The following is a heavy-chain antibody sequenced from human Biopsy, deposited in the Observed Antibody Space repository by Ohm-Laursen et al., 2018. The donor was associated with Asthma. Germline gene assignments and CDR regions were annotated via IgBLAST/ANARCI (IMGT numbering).Heavy chain of an antibody. V-gene: IGHV4-39*01. Sequence: PSETLSLTCSLSSGSGGYLRRGNYYWGWISQPPGKGLERFGSIYYSGTTYYNPSLKSRVTVSADTSKNQFSLKLTSVTAADTAVYYCVRGSSSWHHGPFHYYYGLDVWGQGTTATVSS. D-gene: IGHD6-13*01. J-gene: IGHJ6*02. CDR3: VRGSSSWHHGPFHYYYGLDV. CDR2: IYYSGTT. CDR1: SGSGGYLRRGNYY.